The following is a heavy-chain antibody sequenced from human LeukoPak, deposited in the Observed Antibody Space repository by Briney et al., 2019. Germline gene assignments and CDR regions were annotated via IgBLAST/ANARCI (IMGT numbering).Heavy chain of an antibody. CDR3: AGGPGTIGGGKKPFDI. J-gene: IGHJ3*02. CDR1: GLTFSSYA. Sequence: GGSLRLSCAASGLTFSSYAMHWVRQAPGKGLEWVAVISYDGSNKYYADSVKGRFTISGDKSKNTLYLQMNSLRPEDTAFYYRAGGPGTIGGGKKPFDIWGQGTMVTVSS. D-gene: IGHD1-26*01. V-gene: IGHV3-30*01. CDR2: ISYDGSNK.